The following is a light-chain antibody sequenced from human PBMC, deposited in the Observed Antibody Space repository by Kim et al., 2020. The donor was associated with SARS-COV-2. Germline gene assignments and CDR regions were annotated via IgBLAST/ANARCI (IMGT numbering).Light chain of an antibody. V-gene: IGLV3-1*01. CDR3: QAWDRSTAL. CDR2: EDV. CDR1: KLGNKY. J-gene: IGLJ3*02. Sequence: SYELTQPPSVSVSPGQTATITCSGDKLGNKYACWYHQKPGQSPVLVIYEDVRRPSGIPARFSGSRSGNTATLTISGTQTMDEGDYYCQAWDRSTALFGGG.